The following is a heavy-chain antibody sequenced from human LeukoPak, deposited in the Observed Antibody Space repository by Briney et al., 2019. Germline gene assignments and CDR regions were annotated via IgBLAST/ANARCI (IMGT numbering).Heavy chain of an antibody. CDR1: VFTVITND. Sequence: TGGSLRLSCAASVFTVITNDMTWVRHAPGKGREWVSVTYSDGNTKYADSVQGRFTISRDNSKNTLYLEMNSLSPDDTAVYYCARGVEPLAANALAYWGQGTLVTVSS. V-gene: IGHV3-53*01. J-gene: IGHJ4*02. D-gene: IGHD1-14*01. CDR3: ARGVEPLAANALAY. CDR2: TYSDGNT.